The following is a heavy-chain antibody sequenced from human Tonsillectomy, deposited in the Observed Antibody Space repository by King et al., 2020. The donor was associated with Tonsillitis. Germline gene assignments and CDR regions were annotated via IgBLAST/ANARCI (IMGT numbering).Heavy chain of an antibody. CDR3: ARGRVFCSSTSCYFDT. J-gene: IGHJ4*02. D-gene: IGHD2-2*01. Sequence: HVQLQQWGAGLLKPSETLSLTCAVYGGSFSDNYWNWIRQPPGKGLEWIGEINHSGSTNYNTSLKSRGNLSAETSKHQFSLKLSSVTAADTAVYYCARGRVFCSSTSCYFDTWGQGTLDTVSS. CDR2: INHSGST. V-gene: IGHV4-34*01. CDR1: GGSFSDNY.